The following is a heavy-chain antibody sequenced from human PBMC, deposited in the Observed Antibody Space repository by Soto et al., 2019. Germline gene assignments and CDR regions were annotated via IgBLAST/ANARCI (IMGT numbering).Heavy chain of an antibody. V-gene: IGHV3-21*01. D-gene: IGHD4-17*01. J-gene: IGHJ1*01. Sequence: EVQLVESGGGLVKPGGSLRLSCAASGFTFSSYSMNWVRQAPGKGLEWVSSISSSSSYIYYADSVKGRFTISRDNAKNSLYLQMNSLRAEDTAVYYCARDSLTLAGDYEYFQHWGQGTLVTVSS. CDR1: GFTFSSYS. CDR3: ARDSLTLAGDYEYFQH. CDR2: ISSSSSYI.